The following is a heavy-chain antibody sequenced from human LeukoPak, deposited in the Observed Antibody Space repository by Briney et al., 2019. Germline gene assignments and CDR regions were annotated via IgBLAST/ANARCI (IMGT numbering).Heavy chain of an antibody. Sequence: SETLSLTCTVSGGSISSGSYYWSWIRQPAGKGLEWIGRIYTSGSTNYNPSLKSRVTISVDTSKNQFSLKLSSVTAADTAVYYCAREVVTMVRGVIITPDYWGQGTLVTVSS. CDR3: AREVVTMVRGVIITPDY. J-gene: IGHJ4*02. V-gene: IGHV4-61*02. D-gene: IGHD3-10*01. CDR1: GGSISSGSYY. CDR2: IYTSGST.